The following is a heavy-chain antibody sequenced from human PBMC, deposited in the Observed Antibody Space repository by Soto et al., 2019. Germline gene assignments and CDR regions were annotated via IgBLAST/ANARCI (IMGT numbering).Heavy chain of an antibody. V-gene: IGHV4-31*03. D-gene: IGHD3-22*01. CDR1: GGSISSGGYY. CDR2: IYYSGST. CDR3: ARWLYYDSSGYTDAFDI. J-gene: IGHJ3*02. Sequence: SEALSLTCTVSGGSISSGGYYWSWIRQHPGKGLEWIGYIYYSGSTYYNPSLKSRVTISVDTSKNQFSLKLSSVTAADTAVYYCARWLYYDSSGYTDAFDIWGQGTMVTVS.